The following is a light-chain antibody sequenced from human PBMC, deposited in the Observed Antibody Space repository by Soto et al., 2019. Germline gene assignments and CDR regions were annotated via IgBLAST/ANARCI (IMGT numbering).Light chain of an antibody. CDR3: QQYGSSPRT. CDR2: GAS. J-gene: IGKJ1*01. V-gene: IGKV3-20*01. CDR1: QSISSNY. Sequence: EIVLTQSPGTLSMSPGERATLSCRASQSISSNYLAWYQQKPGQAPRLLIYGASSRATGIPDRFSGSGSGTDFTLTISRLEAEDFAVYYCQQYGSSPRTFGHGTHVEFK.